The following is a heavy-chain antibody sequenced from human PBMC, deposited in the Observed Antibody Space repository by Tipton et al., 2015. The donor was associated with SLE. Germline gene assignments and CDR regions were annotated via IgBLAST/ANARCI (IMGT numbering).Heavy chain of an antibody. D-gene: IGHD6-19*01. V-gene: IGHV4-59*12. CDR3: ARDLTVAGLDY. J-gene: IGHJ4*02. CDR1: GGSISSYY. CDR2: IYYSGST. Sequence: TLSLTCTVSGGSISSYYWSWIRQPPGKGLEWIGYIYYSGSTNYNPSLKSRVTISVDTSKNQFSLNVRSVTAADTAVYYCARDLTVAGLDYWGQGTLVTVSS.